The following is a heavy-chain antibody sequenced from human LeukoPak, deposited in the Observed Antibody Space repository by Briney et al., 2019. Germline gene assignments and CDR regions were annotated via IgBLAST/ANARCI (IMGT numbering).Heavy chain of an antibody. V-gene: IGHV4-61*02. CDR2: IYTSGST. J-gene: IGHJ4*02. CDR1: GGSISSGSYY. Sequence: SQTLSLTCTVSGGSISSGSYYWSWIRQPAGKGLEWIGRIYTSGSTNYNPSLKSRVTISVDTSKNQFSLNLSSVTAADTAVYYCARSGAGRWFGELLHYFDYWGQGTLVTVSS. CDR3: ARSGAGRWFGELLHYFDY. D-gene: IGHD3-10*01.